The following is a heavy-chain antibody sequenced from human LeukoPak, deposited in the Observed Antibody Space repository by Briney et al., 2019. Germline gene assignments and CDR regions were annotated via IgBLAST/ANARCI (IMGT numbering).Heavy chain of an antibody. D-gene: IGHD3-10*01. CDR1: GYSFSNHE. CDR2: INSGGTTK. Sequence: GGSLRLSCAASGYSFSNHEMNWVRQAPGKGLEWLSYINSGGTTKYYADSVKGRFTISRDNAKNSLYLQMNSLRADDTAVYYCARDRPRSDSYYVFDYWGQGNLVIVSS. J-gene: IGHJ4*02. V-gene: IGHV3-48*03. CDR3: ARDRPRSDSYYVFDY.